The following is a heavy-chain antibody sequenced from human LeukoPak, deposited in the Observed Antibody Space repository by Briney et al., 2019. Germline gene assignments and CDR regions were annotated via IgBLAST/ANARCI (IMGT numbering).Heavy chain of an antibody. V-gene: IGHV3-23*01. CDR2: ISATGGTT. J-gene: IGHJ3*02. D-gene: IGHD2-15*01. Sequence: PGGSLRLSCAASGFTFSSYGMSWVRQAPGKGLEWVSAISATGGTTYYADSVKGRFTISRDNSKNTLYLQMNSVRAEDTAVYYCAKTNVKYCSGGSCFDAFDIWGQGTMVTVSS. CDR3: AKTNVKYCSGGSCFDAFDI. CDR1: GFTFSSYG.